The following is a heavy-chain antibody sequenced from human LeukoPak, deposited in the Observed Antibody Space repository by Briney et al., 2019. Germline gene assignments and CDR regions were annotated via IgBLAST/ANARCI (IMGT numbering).Heavy chain of an antibody. CDR2: IIPIFGTA. J-gene: IGHJ4*02. CDR1: GGTFSSYA. Sequence: PVKVSCKASGGTFSSYAISWVRQAPGQGLEWTGGIIPIFGTANYAQKFQGRVTITTDESTSTAYMELSSLRSEDTAVYYCARSRVTPRYFDYWGQGTLVTVSS. CDR3: ARSRVTPRYFDY. D-gene: IGHD4-23*01. V-gene: IGHV1-69*05.